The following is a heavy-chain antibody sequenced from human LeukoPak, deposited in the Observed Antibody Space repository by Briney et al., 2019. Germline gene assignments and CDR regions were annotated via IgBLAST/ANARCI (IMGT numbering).Heavy chain of an antibody. V-gene: IGHV4-34*01. D-gene: IGHD3-22*01. Sequence: SETLSLTCAVYGGSFSGYYWSWIRQPPGKRLEWIGEINHSGSTNYNPSLKSRVTISVDTSKNQFSLKLSSVTAADTAVYYCTTPDSSGYYYLYWGQGTLVTVSS. CDR2: INHSGST. CDR3: TTPDSSGYYYLY. J-gene: IGHJ4*02. CDR1: GGSFSGYY.